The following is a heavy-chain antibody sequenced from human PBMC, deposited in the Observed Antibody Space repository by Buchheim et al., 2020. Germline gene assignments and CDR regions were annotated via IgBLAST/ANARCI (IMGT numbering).Heavy chain of an antibody. J-gene: IGHJ2*01. CDR3: ARDLGSRDL. CDR2: ISGSSTYI. D-gene: IGHD3-10*01. CDR1: GFTFSTST. V-gene: IGHV3-21*01. Sequence: EVQLVESGGGLVKPGGSLRLSCAASGFTFSTSTMNWVRQSPGKGLEWVSSISGSSTYIYYADSLKGRFTISRDNAKNSLSSQMNSLRGEDTAVYYCARDLGSRDLWGRGTL.